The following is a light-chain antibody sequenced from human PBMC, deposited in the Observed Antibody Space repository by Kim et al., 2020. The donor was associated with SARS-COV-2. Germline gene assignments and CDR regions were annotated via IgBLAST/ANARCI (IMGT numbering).Light chain of an antibody. Sequence: AIQLTQSPSSLSASVGDGVTITCRASQGIRSYLAWFQQKPGKAPKLLIYVASSLQSGVPPRFSGSGSGTDFTLTISSLQPEDFATYYCQQFNNYPFTFGGGTKVDIK. CDR2: VAS. CDR1: QGIRSY. V-gene: IGKV1D-13*01. J-gene: IGKJ4*01. CDR3: QQFNNYPFT.